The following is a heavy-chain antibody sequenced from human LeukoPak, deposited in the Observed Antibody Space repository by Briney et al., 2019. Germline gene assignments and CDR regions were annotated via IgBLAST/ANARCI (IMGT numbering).Heavy chain of an antibody. J-gene: IGHJ4*02. D-gene: IGHD1-26*01. CDR2: MNPNSGNT. CDR3: ARGESGSYYSSPYYFDY. Sequence: ASVKVSCKASGYTFTSYDINWVRQATGQGLEWMGWMNPNSGNTGYAQKFQGRVTMTRNTSISTAYMELSSLRSEDTAVYYCARGESGSYYSSPYYFDYWGQGTLVTVSS. V-gene: IGHV1-8*01. CDR1: GYTFTSYD.